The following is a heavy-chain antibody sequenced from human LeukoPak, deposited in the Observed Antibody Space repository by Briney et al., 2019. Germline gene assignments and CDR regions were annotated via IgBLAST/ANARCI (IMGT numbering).Heavy chain of an antibody. CDR1: GGSISSGSYY. Sequence: SETLSLTCTVSGGSISSGSYYWSWIRQPAGTGLEWLGRIYTSGSTNYNPSLKSRVTISVDTSKNQFSLKLSSVTAADTAVYYCARADVDTAMVGAFDIWGQGTMVTVSS. D-gene: IGHD5-18*01. V-gene: IGHV4-61*02. CDR2: IYTSGST. CDR3: ARADVDTAMVGAFDI. J-gene: IGHJ3*02.